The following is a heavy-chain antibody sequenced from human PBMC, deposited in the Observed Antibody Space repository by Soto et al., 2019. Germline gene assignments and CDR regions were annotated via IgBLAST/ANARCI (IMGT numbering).Heavy chain of an antibody. V-gene: IGHV1-69*01. CDR2: IIPIFGTA. CDR3: ARNEYSTTFYYYGMDV. D-gene: IGHD6-6*01. J-gene: IGHJ6*04. CDR1: GGTFSSYA. Sequence: QVQLVQSGAEVKKPGSSVKVSCKASGGTFSSYAITWVRHAPGQGLEWMGRIIPIFGTANYNQKCQGRVTITADAATSTAYMELRSLRSEDTAVYYCARNEYSTTFYYYGMDVWGKGTKVTVSS.